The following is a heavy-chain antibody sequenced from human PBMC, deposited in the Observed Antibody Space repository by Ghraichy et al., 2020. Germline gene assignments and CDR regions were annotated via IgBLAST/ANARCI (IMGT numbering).Heavy chain of an antibody. J-gene: IGHJ5*02. V-gene: IGHV4-38-2*02. CDR3: ASTYGSGSYAPYNWFDP. Sequence: GSLRLSCTVSGYSISSGYYWGWIRQPPGKGLEWIGSIYHSGSTYYNPSLKSRVTISVDTSKNQFSLKLSSVTAADTAVYYCASTYGSGSYAPYNWFDPWGQGTLVTVSS. CDR1: GYSISSGYY. CDR2: IYHSGST. D-gene: IGHD3-10*01.